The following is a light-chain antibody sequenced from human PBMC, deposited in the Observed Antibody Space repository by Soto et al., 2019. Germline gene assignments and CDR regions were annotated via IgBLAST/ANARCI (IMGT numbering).Light chain of an antibody. V-gene: IGLV2-14*01. CDR2: EVG. J-gene: IGLJ3*02. Sequence: QSVLSQPASVSGSPGQSITISCTGTSSDIGNYNYVSWYQQHPGKAPKLIIYEVGDRPSGVSNRFSGSKSGNTASLTISGLQAEDEADYYCSSYTGSETWVFGGGTQLTVL. CDR1: SSDIGNYNY. CDR3: SSYTGSETWV.